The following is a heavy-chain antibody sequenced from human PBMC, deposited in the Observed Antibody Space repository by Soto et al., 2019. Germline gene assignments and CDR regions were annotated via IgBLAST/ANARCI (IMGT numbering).Heavy chain of an antibody. CDR1: SGPDRSHN. CDR3: VRQAIAYLPGLVDV. Sequence: QVQLQQSGPRLVKPSETLSLTCTVSSGPDRSHNWGWIRQPPGRGLEWIGYVYYTGDTAYNPSLRPPVPLSAAPSTTALSLTLTSVPAAATAVYYFVRQAIAYLPGLVDVWAPGPTVSVSS. CDR2: VYYTGDT. J-gene: IGHJ6*02. D-gene: IGHD6-6*01. V-gene: IGHV4-59*08.